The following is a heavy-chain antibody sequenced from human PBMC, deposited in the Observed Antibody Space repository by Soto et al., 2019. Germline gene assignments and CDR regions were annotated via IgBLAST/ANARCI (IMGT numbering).Heavy chain of an antibody. CDR3: ARGLPTWRNDAFDI. V-gene: IGHV3-7*03. Sequence: LRLSCEASGFTFSTYWMSWVRQAPGKGLEWVANIKQDGSEKYYVDSVKGRFTISRDNAKNSMYLQMNSLRADDTAVYYCARGLPTWRNDAFDIWGQGTMVTVSS. J-gene: IGHJ3*02. CDR1: GFTFSTYW. D-gene: IGHD1-26*01. CDR2: IKQDGSEK.